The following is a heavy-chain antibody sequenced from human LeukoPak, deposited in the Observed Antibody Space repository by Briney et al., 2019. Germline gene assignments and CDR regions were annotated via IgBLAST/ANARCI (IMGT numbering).Heavy chain of an antibody. J-gene: IGHJ4*02. Sequence: ASVKVSCKASGYTFTSYGISWVRQAPGQGLEWMGWISAYNGNTDYAQKLQGRVTMTTDTSTSTAYMELRSLRSDDTAVYYCARVEQQLVIFDYWGQGTLVTVSS. CDR3: ARVEQQLVIFDY. CDR1: GYTFTSYG. CDR2: ISAYNGNT. V-gene: IGHV1-18*01. D-gene: IGHD6-13*01.